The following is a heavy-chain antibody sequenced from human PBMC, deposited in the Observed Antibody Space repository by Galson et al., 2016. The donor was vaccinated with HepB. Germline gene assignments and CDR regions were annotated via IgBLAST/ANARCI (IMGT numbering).Heavy chain of an antibody. V-gene: IGHV3-21*01. CDR1: GFTFSSYT. Sequence: SLRLSCAASGFTFSSYTMNWVRQAPGKGLEWVSSITSSSSYVSYADSVKGRFTISRDNAKNSLYLQMNSLRAEDTAVYYCARFGRVPAAIQPYFDSWAREPWSPSPQ. J-gene: IGHJ4*02. D-gene: IGHD2-2*01. CDR2: ITSSSSYV. CDR3: ARFGRVPAAIQPYFDS.